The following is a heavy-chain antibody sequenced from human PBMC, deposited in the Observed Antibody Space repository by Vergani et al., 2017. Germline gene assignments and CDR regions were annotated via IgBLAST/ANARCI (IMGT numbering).Heavy chain of an antibody. J-gene: IGHJ4*02. CDR1: GFTFSSYG. CDR2: ISYDGSNK. V-gene: IGHV3-30*18. Sequence: QVQLVESGGGVVQPGRSLRLSCAASGFTFSSYGMHWVRQAPGKGLEWVAVISYDGSNKYYADSVKGRFTISRDNSKNTLYLQMNSLRAEDTAVYYCAKSSMRYGIPYYFNDWGQGTLVTVSS. D-gene: IGHD2-2*01. CDR3: AKSSMRYGIPYYFND.